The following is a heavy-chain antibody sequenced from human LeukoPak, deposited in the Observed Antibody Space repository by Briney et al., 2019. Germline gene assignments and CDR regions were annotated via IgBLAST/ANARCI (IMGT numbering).Heavy chain of an antibody. CDR1: GYTFTSYG. CDR3: VRNGYN. J-gene: IGHJ4*02. D-gene: IGHD5-12*01. V-gene: IGHV1-18*01. Sequence: ASVKVSCKASGYTFTSYGISWVRQAPGQGLEWMGWISAYNGNSKYTANLQGRFTMTTDTSTSTAYMELRSLRYDDTAVYYCVRNGYNWGQGTLVTVSS. CDR2: ISAYNGNS.